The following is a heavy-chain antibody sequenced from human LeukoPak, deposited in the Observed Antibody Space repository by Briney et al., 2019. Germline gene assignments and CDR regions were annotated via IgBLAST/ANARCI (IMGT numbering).Heavy chain of an antibody. J-gene: IGHJ5*02. CDR3: ARGRYDYVWGSYRYTGWFDP. V-gene: IGHV4-34*01. CDR2: INHSGST. CDR1: GGSFSSYY. Sequence: SETLSLTCAVYGGSFSSYYWSWIRQPPGKGLEWIGEINHSGSTNYNPSLKSRVTISVDTSKNQFSLKLSSVTAADTAVYYCARGRYDYVWGSYRYTGWFDPWGQGTLVTVSS. D-gene: IGHD3-16*02.